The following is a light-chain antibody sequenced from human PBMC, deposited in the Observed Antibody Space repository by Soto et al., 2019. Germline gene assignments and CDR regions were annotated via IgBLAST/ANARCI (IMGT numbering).Light chain of an antibody. CDR2: DAS. V-gene: IGKV3-20*01. J-gene: IGKJ1*01. CDR3: QQYGSSPRT. Sequence: EIVLTHSPDTLSLSPGERATLSCRASLTVTNNYLAWYQQKAGQAPRLVIYDASTRATGIPDRFSASGSGTDFTLTISRLEPEDFAVYYCQQYGSSPRTFGQGTKVDIK. CDR1: LTVTNNY.